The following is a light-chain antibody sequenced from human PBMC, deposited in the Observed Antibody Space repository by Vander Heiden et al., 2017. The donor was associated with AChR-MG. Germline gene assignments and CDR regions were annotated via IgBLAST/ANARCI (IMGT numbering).Light chain of an antibody. CDR2: GAS. J-gene: IGKJ1*01. Sequence: EIVLTQSPGTLSLSPGERATLSCRASRSVSSSYLAWYQQKPGQAPRLLIYGASSRATGIPDRFSGSGSGTDFTLTISRLEPEDFAVYYCQQYGSSPWTFGLGTKVEIK. CDR3: QQYGSSPWT. V-gene: IGKV3-20*01. CDR1: RSVSSSY.